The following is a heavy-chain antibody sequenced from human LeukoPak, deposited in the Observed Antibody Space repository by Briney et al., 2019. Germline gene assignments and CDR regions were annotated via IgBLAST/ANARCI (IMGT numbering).Heavy chain of an antibody. CDR3: ARHGGNYLDN. Sequence: SGTLSLTCAVSGGSISSNNWWSWVRQPPGKGLEWIGEIYHSETPNYNPSLTSRVTISVGTSKNQFSLKLSSVSAADTAVYYCARHGGNYLDNWGQGTLVTVSP. D-gene: IGHD2-15*01. V-gene: IGHV4-4*02. CDR2: IYHSETP. CDR1: GGSISSNNW. J-gene: IGHJ4*02.